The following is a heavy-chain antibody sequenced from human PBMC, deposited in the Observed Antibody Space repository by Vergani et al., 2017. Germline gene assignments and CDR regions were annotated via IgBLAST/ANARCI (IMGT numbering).Heavy chain of an antibody. Sequence: EVQLVESGGGLVQPGGSLRLSCAASGFTFSSYWMSWVRKAPGKGLEWVANIKQDGSEKYYVDSVKGRFTISRDNAKNSLYLQMNSLRAEDTAVYYCAREYPGITMIVVADAFDIWGQGTMVTVSS. CDR3: AREYPGITMIVVADAFDI. CDR2: IKQDGSEK. CDR1: GFTFSSYW. V-gene: IGHV3-7*01. J-gene: IGHJ3*02. D-gene: IGHD3-22*01.